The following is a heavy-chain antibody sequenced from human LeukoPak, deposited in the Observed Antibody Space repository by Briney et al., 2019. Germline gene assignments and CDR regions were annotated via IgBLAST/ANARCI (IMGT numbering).Heavy chain of an antibody. Sequence: GGSLRLSCAASGFTFNIYSMNWVRQAPGKGLGWVSYMGVSSSSIFYADSVKGRYTISRDNAKNSVYLQVHSLRAEDTAVYYCARDRSRNFDFWGQGTLVTVSS. CDR3: ARDRSRNFDF. CDR1: GFTFNIYS. V-gene: IGHV3-48*01. CDR2: MGVSSSSI. D-gene: IGHD1-14*01. J-gene: IGHJ4*02.